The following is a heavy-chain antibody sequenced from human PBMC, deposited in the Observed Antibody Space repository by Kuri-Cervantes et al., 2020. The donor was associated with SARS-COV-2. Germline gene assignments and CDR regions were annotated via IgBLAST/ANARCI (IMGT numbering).Heavy chain of an antibody. CDR3: ARDGGLAAAGKFDY. CDR2: IYYSGST. V-gene: IGHV4-39*07. D-gene: IGHD6-13*01. Sequence: SETLSLTCTVSGGSISSSSYYWGWIRQPPGKGLEWIGSIYYSGSTYYNPSLKSRVTISVDTSKNQFSLKLSSVTAEDTAVYYCARDGGLAAAGKFDYWGQGTLVTVSS. J-gene: IGHJ4*02. CDR1: GGSISSSSYY.